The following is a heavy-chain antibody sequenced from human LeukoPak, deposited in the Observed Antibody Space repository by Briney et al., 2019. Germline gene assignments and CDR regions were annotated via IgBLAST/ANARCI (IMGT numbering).Heavy chain of an antibody. D-gene: IGHD6-19*01. J-gene: IGHJ3*02. CDR3: AKGYSSGWLGAFDI. CDR2: ISSSSTI. CDR1: GFTFSSYS. Sequence: GGSLRLSCAASGFTFSSYSMNWVRQAPGKGLEWVSYISSSSTIYYADSVKGRFTISRDNAKNSLYLQMNSLRAEDTAVYYCAKGYSSGWLGAFDIWGQGTMVTVSS. V-gene: IGHV3-48*04.